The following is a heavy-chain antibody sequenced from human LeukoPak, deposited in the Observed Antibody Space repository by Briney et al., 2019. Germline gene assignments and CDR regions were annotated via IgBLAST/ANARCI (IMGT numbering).Heavy chain of an antibody. CDR2: ITGSGGST. D-gene: IGHD3-10*01. V-gene: IGHV3-23*01. CDR3: AKEIQYYYPSGDY. Sequence: GGSLRLSCAASGFTFSSYAMSWVRQAPGKGLEWVSAITGSGGSTFYADSVKGRFTISRDNSKNTLYLQMTSLRAEDTAIYYCAKEIQYYYPSGDYWGQGTLVTVSS. J-gene: IGHJ4*02. CDR1: GFTFSSYA.